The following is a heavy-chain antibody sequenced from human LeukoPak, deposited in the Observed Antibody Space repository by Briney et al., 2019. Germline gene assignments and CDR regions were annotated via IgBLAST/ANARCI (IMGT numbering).Heavy chain of an antibody. CDR2: INPSGGST. CDR1: GYTFTSYY. V-gene: IGHV1-46*01. J-gene: IGHJ6*02. D-gene: IGHD6-19*01. CDR3: ARGPIRVAVAGKSRAYGMDV. Sequence: ASVKVSCKASGYTFTSYYMHWVRQAPGQGLEWMGIINPSGGSTSYAQKFQGRVTMTRDTSTSTVYMELSSLRSEDTAVYYCARGPIRVAVAGKSRAYGMDVWGQGTTVTVSS.